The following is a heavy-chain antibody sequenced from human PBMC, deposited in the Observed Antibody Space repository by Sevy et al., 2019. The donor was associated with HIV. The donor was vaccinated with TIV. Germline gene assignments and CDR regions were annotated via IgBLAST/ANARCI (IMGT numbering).Heavy chain of an antibody. J-gene: IGHJ4*02. Sequence: GGSLRLSCAASGFTFSNYAVCWVRQAPGKGLEWVASIIGNGGRTFYADSVKGRFSISRDNSKNTVYLQMNTLRAGDTAVYYCAKSPYFDFWSGHYTRGAYFDYWGQGTLVTVSS. D-gene: IGHD3-3*01. CDR3: AKSPYFDFWSGHYTRGAYFDY. CDR1: GFTFSNYA. V-gene: IGHV3-23*01. CDR2: IIGNGGRT.